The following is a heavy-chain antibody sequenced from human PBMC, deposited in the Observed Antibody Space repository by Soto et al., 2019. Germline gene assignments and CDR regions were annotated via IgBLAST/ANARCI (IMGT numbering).Heavy chain of an antibody. CDR2: ISGSGGTT. CDR3: AQDTWDLPPGLYGMHV. CDR1: GFTFSSYA. J-gene: IGHJ6*02. V-gene: IGHV3-23*01. Sequence: PGGSLRLSCAASGFTFSSYAMNWVRQTPGRGLEWVSAISGSGGTTYYADSVKGRFTISRDSSKNTLYLQMNSLRAEDTAVYYCAQDTWDLPPGLYGMHVWGQGTTVTVS. D-gene: IGHD1-26*01.